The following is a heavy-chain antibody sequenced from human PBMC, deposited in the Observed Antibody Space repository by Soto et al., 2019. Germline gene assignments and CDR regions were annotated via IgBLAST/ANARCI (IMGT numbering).Heavy chain of an antibody. V-gene: IGHV1-24*01. Sequence: GSVKLSFKVCGYPLTELSMNLVRQAPGKGLEWMGGFDPEDGETIYGQKCQGRVTMTDDTSTDTAYMELSRLRSQDTAVYYCATADTIDAFDSWGQGTMVTSSS. CDR1: GYPLTELS. D-gene: IGHD3-10*01. J-gene: IGHJ3*02. CDR3: ATADTIDAFDS. CDR2: FDPEDGET.